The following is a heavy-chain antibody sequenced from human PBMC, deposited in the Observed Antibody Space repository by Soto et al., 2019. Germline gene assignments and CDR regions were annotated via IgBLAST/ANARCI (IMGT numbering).Heavy chain of an antibody. J-gene: IGHJ4*02. V-gene: IGHV3-23*01. CDR3: AKEGGFCSSTSCYGRVYY. CDR2: ISGSGGST. CDR1: GFTFSSYA. Sequence: EVQLLESGGGLVQPGGSLRLSCAASGFTFSSYAMSWVRQAPGKGLEWVSAISGSGGSTYYADSVKGQFTISRDNSKNTLYLQMNSLRAEDTAVYYCAKEGGFCSSTSCYGRVYYWGQGTLVTVSS. D-gene: IGHD2-2*03.